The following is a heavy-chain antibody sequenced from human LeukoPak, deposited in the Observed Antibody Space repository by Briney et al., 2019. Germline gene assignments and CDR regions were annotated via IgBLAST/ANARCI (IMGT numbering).Heavy chain of an antibody. CDR1: GYTLTELS. D-gene: IGHD6-19*01. CDR2: FDPEDGET. J-gene: IGHJ4*02. V-gene: IGHV1-24*01. Sequence: ASVKVSCKVSGYTLTELSMHWVRQAPGKGLEWMGGFDPEDGETIYAQKFQGRVTMTEDTSTDTAYMELSSLRSEDTAVYYCATDYSSGWYVSLDYWGQGTLVTVSS. CDR3: ATDYSSGWYVSLDY.